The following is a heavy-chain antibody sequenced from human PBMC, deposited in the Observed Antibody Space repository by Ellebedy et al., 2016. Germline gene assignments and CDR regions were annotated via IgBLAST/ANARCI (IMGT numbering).Heavy chain of an antibody. CDR3: ARVGRAVPGTGYYGMDV. D-gene: IGHD6-19*01. V-gene: IGHV1-69*08. Sequence: ASVKVSCKASGGTFGSSTINWVRQAPGQGLEWMGRNIAILRTVKYAQKFQGRLTISADKSTGTAYMELSSLRSDDTAVYYCARVGRAVPGTGYYGMDVWGQGTTVTVSS. CDR2: NIAILRTV. J-gene: IGHJ6*02. CDR1: GGTFGSST.